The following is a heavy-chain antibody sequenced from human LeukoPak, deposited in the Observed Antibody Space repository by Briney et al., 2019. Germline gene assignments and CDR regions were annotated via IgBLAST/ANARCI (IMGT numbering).Heavy chain of an antibody. V-gene: IGHV1-2*06. D-gene: IGHD6-6*01. CDR2: INPNNGGT. Sequence: ASVKVSCKASGYTFTDYYLHWVRQAPGQGLEWMGRINPNNGGTNYAQKFQGRVTMTRDTSISTAYMEPSSLRSDDTAVYYCASREYTSSSGYYWGQGTLVTVSS. J-gene: IGHJ4*02. CDR1: GYTFTDYY. CDR3: ASREYTSSSGYY.